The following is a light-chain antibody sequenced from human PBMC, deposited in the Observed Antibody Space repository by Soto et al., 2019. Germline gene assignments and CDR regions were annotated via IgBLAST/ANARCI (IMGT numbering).Light chain of an antibody. V-gene: IGKV3-15*01. J-gene: IGKJ2*01. CDR2: GAS. Sequence: EIMMTQSPATLSVSPGERVTLSCRASQSISSNLAWYQQKPGQAPRLLIFGASTRATGIPARFSGSGSGTEFTLTISSLQSEDFAVYYCQQYNSWPPRYTFGQGTKLEIK. CDR1: QSISSN. CDR3: QQYNSWPPRYT.